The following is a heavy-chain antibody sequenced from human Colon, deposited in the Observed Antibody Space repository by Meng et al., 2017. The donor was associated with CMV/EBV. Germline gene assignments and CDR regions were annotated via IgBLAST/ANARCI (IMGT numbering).Heavy chain of an antibody. CDR2: VKSREDEGTT. J-gene: IGHJ4*02. CDR3: STGFY. V-gene: IGHV3-15*01. Sequence: SVGLSCAASGLTFTDAWMTWVRQEPGKGMNWVGRVKSREDEGTTNYAATVKGRIGISKDEKRKTMYQEMDSQKIEDTAVYYCSTGFYWGQGALVTVSS. CDR1: GLTFTDAW.